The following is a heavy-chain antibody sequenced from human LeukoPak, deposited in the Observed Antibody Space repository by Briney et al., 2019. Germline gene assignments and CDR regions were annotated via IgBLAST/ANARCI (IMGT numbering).Heavy chain of an antibody. Sequence: SETLSLTCAVYGGSFSGYYWSWIRQPPGKGLEWIGEINHSGSTNYNPSPKSRVTISVDTSKNQFSLKLSSVTAADTAVYYCASGSNSPFTIFGVVKEDYYYMDVWGKGTTVTVSS. CDR1: GGSFSGYY. J-gene: IGHJ6*03. CDR3: ASGSNSPFTIFGVVKEDYYYMDV. D-gene: IGHD3-3*01. CDR2: INHSGST. V-gene: IGHV4-34*01.